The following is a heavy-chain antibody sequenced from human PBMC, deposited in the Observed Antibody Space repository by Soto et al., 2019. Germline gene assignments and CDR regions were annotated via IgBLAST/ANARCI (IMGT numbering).Heavy chain of an antibody. Sequence: SDTLSLTCTVSGRSISSYYWSWIRQPPGKGLEWIGYIYYSGSTNYNPSLKSRVTISVDTSKNQFSLKLSSVTAADTAVYYCARAPRGNYGYPSYFDYWGQGTLVTVS. D-gene: IGHD3-10*01. J-gene: IGHJ4*02. CDR1: GRSISSYY. V-gene: IGHV4-59*01. CDR2: IYYSGST. CDR3: ARAPRGNYGYPSYFDY.